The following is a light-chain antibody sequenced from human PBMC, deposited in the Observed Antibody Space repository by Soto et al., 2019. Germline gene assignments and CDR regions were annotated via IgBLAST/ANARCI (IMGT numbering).Light chain of an antibody. J-gene: IGLJ1*01. CDR1: SSDVGSYNL. CDR2: EVS. Sequence: QSALTQPASVSGSPGQSSTISCTGTSSDVGSYNLVSWYQQHPGKAPKLMIYEVSKRPSGVSNRFSGSKSGDTASLTISGLQAEDEADYYCCSYAGSNYVFGTGTKVTVL. CDR3: CSYAGSNYV. V-gene: IGLV2-23*02.